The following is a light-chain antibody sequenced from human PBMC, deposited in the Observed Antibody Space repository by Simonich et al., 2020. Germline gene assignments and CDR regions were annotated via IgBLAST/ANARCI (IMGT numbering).Light chain of an antibody. CDR3: CSYAGSYTWV. CDR2: DVS. V-gene: IGLV2-11*01. CDR1: SSDVGGYNY. J-gene: IGLJ3*02. Sequence: QSALTQPRSVSGSPGQSVTNSCTGTSSDVGGYNYVSWLQQHPGKAPKLMIYDVSKRPSGVPDRFSGSKSGNTASLTISGLQAEDEADYYCCSYAGSYTWVFGGGTKLTVL.